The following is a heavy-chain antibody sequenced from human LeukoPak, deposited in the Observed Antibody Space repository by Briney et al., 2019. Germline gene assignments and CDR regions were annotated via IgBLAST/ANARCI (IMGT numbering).Heavy chain of an antibody. J-gene: IGHJ5*02. CDR3: ARGSKMLGYNWFDP. D-gene: IGHD1-26*01. CDR1: GGSFSGYY. Sequence: SETLSLTCAVYGGSFSGYYWNWIRQPPGKGLEWIGEINHSGSTNYIPSLRSRVTISVDTSKNQFSLKLSSVTAADTAVYYCARGSKMLGYNWFDPWGQGTLVTVSS. CDR2: INHSGST. V-gene: IGHV4-34*01.